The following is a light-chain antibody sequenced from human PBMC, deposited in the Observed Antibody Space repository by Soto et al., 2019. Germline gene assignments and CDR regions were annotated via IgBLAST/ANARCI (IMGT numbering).Light chain of an antibody. CDR3: QSYDSSTQNAV. J-gene: IGLJ7*01. CDR1: SGSIASNY. V-gene: IGLV6-57*01. CDR2: EDN. Sequence: NFMLTQPHSVSESPGKTVTISCTRSSGSIASNYVQWYQQRPGSSPTTVIYEDNQRPSGVPDRFSGSIDSSSNSASLTISGLKTEDEADYYCQSYDSSTQNAVFGGGTQLTVL.